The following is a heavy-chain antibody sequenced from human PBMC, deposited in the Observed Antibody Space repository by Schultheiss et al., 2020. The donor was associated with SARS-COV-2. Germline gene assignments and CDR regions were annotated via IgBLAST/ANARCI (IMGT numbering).Heavy chain of an antibody. CDR1: GFSLSTSGMR. D-gene: IGHD3-10*01. CDR3: AHTTSRPLWFGELSPGDYNWFDP. Sequence: SGPTLVKPTQTLTLTCTFSGFSLSTSGMRVSWIRQPPGKALEWLARIDWDDDKFYSTSLKTRLTISKDTSKNQVVLTMTNMDPVDTATYYCAHTTSRPLWFGELSPGDYNWFDPWGQGTLVTVSS. CDR2: IDWDDDK. V-gene: IGHV2-70*04. J-gene: IGHJ5*02.